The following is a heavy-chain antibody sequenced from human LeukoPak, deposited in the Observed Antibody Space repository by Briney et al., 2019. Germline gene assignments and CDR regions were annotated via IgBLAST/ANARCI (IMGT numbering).Heavy chain of an antibody. Sequence: GGSLRLSCTASGFTFGDYAMTWVRQAPGKGLEWVGFIRSKAYGGTTEYAASVKGRFTISRDDSKNTAYLQMNSLKTEDTAVYYCTRYWQDYWGQGTLVTVSS. D-gene: IGHD3-3*02. CDR1: GFTFGDYA. CDR3: TRYWQDY. CDR2: IRSKAYGGTT. J-gene: IGHJ4*02. V-gene: IGHV3-49*04.